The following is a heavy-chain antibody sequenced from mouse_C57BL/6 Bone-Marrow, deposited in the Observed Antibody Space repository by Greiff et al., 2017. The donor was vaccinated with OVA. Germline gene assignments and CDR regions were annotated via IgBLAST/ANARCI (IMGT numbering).Heavy chain of an antibody. D-gene: IGHD1-2*01. CDR1: GYTFTSYW. J-gene: IGHJ4*01. CDR2: IYPGSGST. V-gene: IGHV1-55*01. CDR3: ATTRLLRPLMDY. Sequence: QVQLQQSGAELVKPGASVKMSCKASGYTFTSYWITWVKQRPGQGLEWIGDIYPGSGSTNYNEKFKSKATLTVDTSSSTAYMQLSSLTSEDTAVYYCATTRLLRPLMDYWGQGTSVTVSS.